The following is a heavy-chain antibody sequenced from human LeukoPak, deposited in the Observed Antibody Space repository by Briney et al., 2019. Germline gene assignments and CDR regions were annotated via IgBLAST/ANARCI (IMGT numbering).Heavy chain of an antibody. J-gene: IGHJ6*03. CDR3: ARGTDMVGYNPYYFYYMDV. Sequence: SVKVSCKASGGTFSSYAISWVRQAPGQGLEWMGGIIPIFGTANYAQKFQGRVTITADKSASTAHMELSSLRSEDTAVYYCARGTDMVGYNPYYFYYMDVWGKGTTVTVSS. D-gene: IGHD5-24*01. V-gene: IGHV1-69*06. CDR1: GGTFSSYA. CDR2: IIPIFGTA.